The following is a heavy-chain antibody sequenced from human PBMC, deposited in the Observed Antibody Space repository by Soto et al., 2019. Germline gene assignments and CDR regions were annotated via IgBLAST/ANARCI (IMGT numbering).Heavy chain of an antibody. CDR3: AVVEMATTNPSLGAFDI. J-gene: IGHJ3*02. CDR2: ISSSGSTI. CDR1: GFTFSSYE. V-gene: IGHV3-48*03. D-gene: IGHD1-1*01. Sequence: GGSLRLSCAASGFTFSSYEMNWVRQAPGKGLEWVSYISSSGSTIYYADSVKGRFTISRDNSKNTLYLQMNSLRAEDTAVYYCAVVEMATTNPSLGAFDIWGQGTMVTVSS.